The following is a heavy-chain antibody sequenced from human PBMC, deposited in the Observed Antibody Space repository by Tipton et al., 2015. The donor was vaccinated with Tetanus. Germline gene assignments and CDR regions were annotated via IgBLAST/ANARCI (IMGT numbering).Heavy chain of an antibody. Sequence: SLRLSCAASGFTFSNHWMFWVRQAPGKGLEWVASIESDGSQRDYLDSVKGRFTISRDNARNAVYLQMNSLRAEDTAVYYCAREADCSGGSCFSGDFDNWGQGTQVTVSS. D-gene: IGHD2-15*01. CDR2: IESDGSQR. V-gene: IGHV3-7*01. CDR1: GFTFSNHW. J-gene: IGHJ4*02. CDR3: AREADCSGGSCFSGDFDN.